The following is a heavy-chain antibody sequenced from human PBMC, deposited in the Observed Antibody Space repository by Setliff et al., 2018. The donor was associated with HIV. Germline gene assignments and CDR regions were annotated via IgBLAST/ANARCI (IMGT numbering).Heavy chain of an antibody. CDR3: ARAKYSSSWYYFDY. V-gene: IGHV3-9*01. J-gene: IGHJ4*02. CDR1: GFTFSSYV. Sequence: PGGSLRLSCAASGFTFSSYVMHWVRQAPGKGLEWVSGISWNSGSIGYVDSVKGRFTISRDNAKNSLYLQMNSLRAEDTAVYYCARAKYSSSWYYFDYWGQGTLVTVSS. D-gene: IGHD6-13*01. CDR2: ISWNSGSI.